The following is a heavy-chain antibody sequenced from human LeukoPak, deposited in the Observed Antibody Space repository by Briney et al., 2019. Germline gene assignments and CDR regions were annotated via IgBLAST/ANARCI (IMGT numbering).Heavy chain of an antibody. CDR1: GGSFSGYY. CDR2: INHSGST. D-gene: IGHD5-12*01. Sequence: SETLSLTCAVYGGSFSGYYWSWIRQPPGKGLEWIGEINHSGSTNYNPSLKSRVTISVDTSKNQFSLKLSSVTAADTAVYYCARAIGGYDYFWFDPWGQGTLVTVSS. CDR3: ARAIGGYDYFWFDP. V-gene: IGHV4-34*01. J-gene: IGHJ5*02.